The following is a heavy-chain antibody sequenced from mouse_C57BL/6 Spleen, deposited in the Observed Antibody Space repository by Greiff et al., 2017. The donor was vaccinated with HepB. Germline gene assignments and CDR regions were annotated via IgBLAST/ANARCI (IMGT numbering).Heavy chain of an antibody. Sequence: EVKVEESGGGLVKPGGSLKLSCAASGFTFSDYGMHWVRQAPEKGLEWVAYISSGSSTIYYADTVKGRFTISRDNAKNTLFLQMTSLRSEDTAMYYCAREGENWAFDYWGQGTTLTVSS. CDR2: ISSGSSTI. V-gene: IGHV5-17*01. D-gene: IGHD4-1*01. CDR1: GFTFSDYG. CDR3: AREGENWAFDY. J-gene: IGHJ2*01.